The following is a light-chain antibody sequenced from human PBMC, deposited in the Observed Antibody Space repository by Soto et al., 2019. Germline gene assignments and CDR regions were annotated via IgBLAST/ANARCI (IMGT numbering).Light chain of an antibody. CDR1: QSINTW. CDR3: QQYNTYRYT. V-gene: IGKV1-5*01. J-gene: IGKJ2*01. Sequence: DFQMTQSPSTLSASVGDRVTITCRASQSINTWLAWYQQKPGKAPKLLIYDASSLQSGVPSRFGGSGSGTEFTLTISSLQPDDFATYYCQQYNTYRYTFGQGTKVDIK. CDR2: DAS.